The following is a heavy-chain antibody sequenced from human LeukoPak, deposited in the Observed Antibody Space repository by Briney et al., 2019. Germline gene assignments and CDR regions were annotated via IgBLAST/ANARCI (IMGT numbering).Heavy chain of an antibody. J-gene: IGHJ4*02. D-gene: IGHD4-17*01. Sequence: GGSLRLSCAASGFTFSSHWMHWVRQAPGKGLVWVSRLNTDGSSTNYADSVKGRFTISRDNAKHTLYLQMNSLRAEDTAVYYCARDSPMTTVTTGFLDYWGQGTLVTVSS. CDR3: ARDSPMTTVTTGFLDY. CDR1: GFTFSSHW. CDR2: LNTDGSST. V-gene: IGHV3-74*01.